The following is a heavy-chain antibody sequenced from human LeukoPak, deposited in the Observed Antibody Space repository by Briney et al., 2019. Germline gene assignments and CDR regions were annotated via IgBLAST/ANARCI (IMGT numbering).Heavy chain of an antibody. CDR3: ARGRTRAYCSGGSCAVDTAMEYYYYYYYMDV. D-gene: IGHD2-15*01. V-gene: IGHV1-18*01. CDR1: GYTFTSYG. CDR2: ISAYNGNT. Sequence: ASVKVSCKASGYTFTSYGISWVRQAPGQGLEWMGWISAYNGNTNYAQKLQGRVTMTTDTSTSTAYMELSRLRSEDTAVYYCARGRTRAYCSGGSCAVDTAMEYYYYYYYMDVWGKGTTVTISS. J-gene: IGHJ6*03.